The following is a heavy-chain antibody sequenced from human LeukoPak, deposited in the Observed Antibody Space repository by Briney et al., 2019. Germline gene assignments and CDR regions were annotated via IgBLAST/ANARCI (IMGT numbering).Heavy chain of an antibody. CDR1: GYTFTGYY. Sequence: GASVKVSCKASGYTFTGYYMHWVRQAPGQGLEWMGWINPNSGGTNYVQKFQGRVTMTRDTSISTAYMELSRLRSDDTAVYYCARVGPQLPPDYWGQGTLVTVSS. J-gene: IGHJ4*02. CDR2: INPNSGGT. V-gene: IGHV1-2*02. D-gene: IGHD2-2*01. CDR3: ARVGPQLPPDY.